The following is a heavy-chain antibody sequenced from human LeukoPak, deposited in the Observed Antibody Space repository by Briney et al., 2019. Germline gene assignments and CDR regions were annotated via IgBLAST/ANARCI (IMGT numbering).Heavy chain of an antibody. J-gene: IGHJ4*02. CDR3: ARGSYRNPYFDY. CDR1: GGSISSYY. D-gene: IGHD3-16*02. CDR2: IYYSGST. V-gene: IGHV4-59*01. Sequence: KPSETLSLTCTVSGGSISSYYWSWIRQPPGKGLEWIGYIYYSGSTNYNPSIKSRVTISVDTSKNQFALKLSSVTAADTAVYYCARGSYRNPYFDYWGQGTLVTVSS.